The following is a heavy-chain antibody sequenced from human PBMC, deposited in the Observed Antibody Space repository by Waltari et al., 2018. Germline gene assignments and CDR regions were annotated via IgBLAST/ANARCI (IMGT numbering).Heavy chain of an antibody. J-gene: IGHJ6*03. V-gene: IGHV3-48*04. Sequence: EVQLVESGGGLVQPGGSLRLSCAASGFTFSSYSMNWVRQAPGKGLEWVSYISSISSTIYYADSVKGRFTISRDNAKNSLYLQMNSLRAEDTAVYYCAAFTLPPYYYYYMDVWGKGTTVTISS. CDR2: ISSISSTI. CDR1: GFTFSSYS. CDR3: AAFTLPPYYYYYMDV.